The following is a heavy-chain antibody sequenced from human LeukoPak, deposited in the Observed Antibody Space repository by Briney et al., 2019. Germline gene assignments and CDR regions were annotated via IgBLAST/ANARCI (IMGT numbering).Heavy chain of an antibody. CDR2: IYYSGST. V-gene: IGHV4-30-4*08. J-gene: IGHJ4*02. CDR3: ARDLSSGSYHFDY. Sequence: SQTLSLTCTVSGGSISSGDYYWIWIRQPPGQGLEWIGYIYYSGSTYYNPSLKSRVTISVDTSKNQFSLKLSSVTAADTAVYYCARDLSSGSYHFDYWGQGTLVTVSS. D-gene: IGHD3-10*01. CDR1: GGSISSGDYY.